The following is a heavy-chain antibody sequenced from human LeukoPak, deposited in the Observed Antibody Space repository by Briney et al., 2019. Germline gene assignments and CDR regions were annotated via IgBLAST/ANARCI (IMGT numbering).Heavy chain of an antibody. J-gene: IGHJ4*02. Sequence: SETLSLTCSVSGGSISSGDYYWSWIRQPAGKGLEWIGRIYTSGSTNYNPSLKSRVTISVDTSKNQFSLKLSSVTAADTAVYYCAGRIAAAGRMVDYWGQGTLVTVSS. CDR1: GGSISSGDYY. D-gene: IGHD6-13*01. CDR2: IYTSGST. CDR3: AGRIAAAGRMVDY. V-gene: IGHV4-61*02.